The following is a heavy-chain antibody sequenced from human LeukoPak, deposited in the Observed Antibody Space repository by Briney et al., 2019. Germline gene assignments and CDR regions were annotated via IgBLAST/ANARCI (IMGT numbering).Heavy chain of an antibody. CDR2: ISFHGTDT. CDR1: GFTFISYA. Sequence: GTSLRLSCAASGFTFISYAIHWVRQAPGKGLEWVAVISFHGTDTYADSVKGRFTISRDNSKNTLYLQMSSLGGDDTAVYYCAKDPDCTSGICYTFFDYWGQGTLVTVSS. D-gene: IGHD2-8*01. V-gene: IGHV3-30*04. J-gene: IGHJ4*02. CDR3: AKDPDCTSGICYTFFDY.